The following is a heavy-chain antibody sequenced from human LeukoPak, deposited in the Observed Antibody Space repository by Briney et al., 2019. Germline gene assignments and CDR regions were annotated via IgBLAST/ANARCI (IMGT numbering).Heavy chain of an antibody. CDR3: VLVPPPYTQHF. CDR1: GVSLSGHH. Sequence: SETLSLTCAVYGVSLSGHHWTWIRQSPGKRLEWIGEINYSGSTQYNPSLESRVTISVDTSKTQFSLKLSSVTAADTAVYYCVLVPPPYTQHFWGQGALVTVSS. D-gene: IGHD3-16*01. V-gene: IGHV4-34*01. J-gene: IGHJ4*02. CDR2: INYSGST.